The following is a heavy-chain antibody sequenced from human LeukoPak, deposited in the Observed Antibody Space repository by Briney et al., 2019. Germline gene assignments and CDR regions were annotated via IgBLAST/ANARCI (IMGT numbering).Heavy chain of an antibody. CDR3: AKDALLWFGELFGGSDFYFDY. Sequence: GGSLRLSCAASGFTFSSYEMNWVRQAPGKGLEWVSYISSSGSTIYYADSVKGRFTISRDNAKNSLYLQMNSPRAEDTAVYYCAKDALLWFGELFGGSDFYFDYWGQGTLVTVSS. V-gene: IGHV3-48*03. J-gene: IGHJ4*02. D-gene: IGHD3-10*01. CDR1: GFTFSSYE. CDR2: ISSSGSTI.